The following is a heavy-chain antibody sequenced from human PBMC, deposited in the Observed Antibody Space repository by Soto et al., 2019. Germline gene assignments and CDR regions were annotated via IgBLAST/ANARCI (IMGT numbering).Heavy chain of an antibody. D-gene: IGHD1-1*01. CDR3: ARGNWNPSYYYYGMDV. CDR1: GGTFSSYA. J-gene: IGHJ6*02. Sequence: SVKVSCKASGGTFSSYAISWVRQAPGQGLEWMGGFIPIFGTANYAQKFQGRVTITADESTSTAYMELSSLRSEDTAVYYCARGNWNPSYYYYGMDVWGQGTTVTVSS. CDR2: FIPIFGTA. V-gene: IGHV1-69*13.